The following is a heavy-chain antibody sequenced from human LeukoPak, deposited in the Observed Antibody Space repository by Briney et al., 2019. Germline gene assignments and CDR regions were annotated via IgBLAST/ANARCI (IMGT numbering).Heavy chain of an antibody. D-gene: IGHD5-18*01. V-gene: IGHV3-11*01. Sequence: GGSLRLSCAASGFTFSDYYMSWIRQAPGKGLEWVSYISSSGSTIYYADSVKGRFTISRDNAKNSLYLQMNSLRAEDTAVYYCASSIYSYGWPVDYWGQGTLVTVSS. CDR2: ISSSGSTI. J-gene: IGHJ4*02. CDR3: ASSIYSYGWPVDY. CDR1: GFTFSDYY.